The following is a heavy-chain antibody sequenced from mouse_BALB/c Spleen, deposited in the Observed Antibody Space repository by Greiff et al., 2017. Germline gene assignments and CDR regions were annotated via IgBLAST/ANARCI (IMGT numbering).Heavy chain of an antibody. V-gene: IGHV1-7*01. D-gene: IGHD2-12*01. CDR3: ARYTTGAMDY. CDR2: INPSTGYT. Sequence: QVQLQQSGAELAKPGASVKMSCKASGYTFTSYWMHWVKQRPGQGLEWIGYINPSTGYTEYNQKFKDKATLTADKSSSTAYMQLSSLTSEDSAVYYCARYTTGAMDYWGQGTSVTVSS. J-gene: IGHJ4*01. CDR1: GYTFTSYW.